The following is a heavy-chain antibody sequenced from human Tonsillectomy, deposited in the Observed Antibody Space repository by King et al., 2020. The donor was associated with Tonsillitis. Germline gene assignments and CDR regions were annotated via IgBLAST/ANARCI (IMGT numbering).Heavy chain of an antibody. Sequence: QLQESGPGLVKPSETLSLTCTVSGGSISSSSYYWGWIRQPPGKGLEWIGSSYYSGSTYYNPSLKSRVTISVDTSKNQFSLKLSSVTAADTAVYYCASTQDTAMGYGMDVWGQGTTVTVSS. CDR1: GGSISSSSYY. J-gene: IGHJ6*02. CDR2: SYYSGST. CDR3: ASTQDTAMGYGMDV. V-gene: IGHV4-39*01. D-gene: IGHD5-18*01.